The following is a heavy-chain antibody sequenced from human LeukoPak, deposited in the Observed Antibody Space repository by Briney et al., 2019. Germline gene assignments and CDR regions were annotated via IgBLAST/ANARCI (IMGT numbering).Heavy chain of an antibody. V-gene: IGHV4-39*01. D-gene: IGHD2-21*02. CDR2: IYYSGST. CDR3: AGDIEDAFDI. Sequence: WIGSIYYSGSTYYNPSLKSRVTISVDTSKNQFSLKLSSVTAADTAVYYCAGDIEDAFDIWGQGTMVTVSS. J-gene: IGHJ3*02.